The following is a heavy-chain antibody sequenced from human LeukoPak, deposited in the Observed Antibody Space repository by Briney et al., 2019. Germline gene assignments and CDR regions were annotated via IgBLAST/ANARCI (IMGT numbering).Heavy chain of an antibody. Sequence: PGGSLRLSCAASGFSFSDYGMHWVRQTPGKGLEWVALISYDGSDKYYADSVKGRFTISRDNAKNTLYLQMNSLRAEDTAVYYCARGSWVFDYWGQGTLVTVSS. CDR1: GFSFSDYG. CDR3: ARGSWVFDY. J-gene: IGHJ4*02. V-gene: IGHV3-30*03. CDR2: ISYDGSDK.